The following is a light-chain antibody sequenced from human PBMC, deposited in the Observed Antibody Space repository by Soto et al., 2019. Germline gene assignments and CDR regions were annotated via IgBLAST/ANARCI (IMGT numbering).Light chain of an antibody. J-gene: IGKJ3*01. V-gene: IGKV4-1*01. CDR1: QSVFYSSSNKNY. Sequence: DIVMTQSPDSLAVSLGERATINCKSSQSVFYSSSNKNYLAWYQQKPGQPPRLLIYWASTRESGVPDRFSGSGSGTDFTLTISSLQAEDVAVYYCQQYYNTPLTFGPGTKVDIK. CDR3: QQYYNTPLT. CDR2: WAS.